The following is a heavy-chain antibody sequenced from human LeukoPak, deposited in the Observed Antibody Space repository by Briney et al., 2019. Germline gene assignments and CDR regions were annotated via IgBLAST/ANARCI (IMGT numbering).Heavy chain of an antibody. D-gene: IGHD2-2*01. J-gene: IGHJ5*02. CDR1: GYTFTGYY. V-gene: IGHV1-2*02. Sequence: GVSVKVSCKASGYTFTGYYMHWVRQAPGQGLEWMGWINPNSGGTNYAQKFQGRVTMTRDTSISTAYVELSRLRSDDTAVYYCARDRVGVVVPAARGINWFDPWGQGTLVTVSS. CDR3: ARDRVGVVVPAARGINWFDP. CDR2: INPNSGGT.